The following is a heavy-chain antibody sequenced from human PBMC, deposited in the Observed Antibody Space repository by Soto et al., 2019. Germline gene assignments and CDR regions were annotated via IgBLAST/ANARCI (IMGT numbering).Heavy chain of an antibody. D-gene: IGHD1-26*01. J-gene: IGHJ2*01. CDR3: ARGGSLYWYFDL. Sequence: ASVKVSCKASGYTFTSYYMHWVRQAPGQRLEWMGWINAGNGNTKYSQKFQGRVTITRDTSASTAYMELSSLRSEDTAVYYCARGGSLYWYFDLWGRGTRVTVSS. CDR2: INAGNGNT. CDR1: GYTFTSYY. V-gene: IGHV1-3*01.